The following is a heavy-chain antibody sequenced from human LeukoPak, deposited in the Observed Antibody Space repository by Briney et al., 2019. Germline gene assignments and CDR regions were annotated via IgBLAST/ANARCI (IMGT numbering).Heavy chain of an antibody. CDR3: AKGSGNGYGSGPFDY. J-gene: IGHJ4*02. Sequence: GGSLRLSCAASGFIFSNYAMSWVRQAPGKGLQWVSAFSGSGGSTYYADSVKGRFTISRDNSRNTLYLQMSSLRAEDTALYYCAKGSGNGYGSGPFDYWGQGTLVTVSS. D-gene: IGHD3-10*01. V-gene: IGHV3-23*01. CDR1: GFIFSNYA. CDR2: FSGSGGST.